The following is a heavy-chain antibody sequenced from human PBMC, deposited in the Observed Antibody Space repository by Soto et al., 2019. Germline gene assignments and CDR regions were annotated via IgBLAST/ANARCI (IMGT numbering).Heavy chain of an antibody. V-gene: IGHV3-23*01. CDR3: AKGGEIVGATEAYWYLDL. Sequence: EVQLLESGGGLVQPGGSLRLSCAASGFTFSSYAMSWVRQAPGKGLEWVSAISGSGGSTYYADSVKGRFTISRDNSKNTLYLQMNSLRAEDTAVYYCAKGGEIVGATEAYWYLDLWGRGTLVTVSS. CDR2: ISGSGGST. D-gene: IGHD1-26*01. CDR1: GFTFSSYA. J-gene: IGHJ2*01.